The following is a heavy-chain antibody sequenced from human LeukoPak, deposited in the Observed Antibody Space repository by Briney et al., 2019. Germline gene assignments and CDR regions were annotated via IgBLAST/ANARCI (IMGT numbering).Heavy chain of an antibody. V-gene: IGHV4-61*01. J-gene: IGHJ6*04. D-gene: IGHD1-1*01. CDR2: IYYSGST. CDR1: GGSFSSGSYY. CDR3: ARDRYNWNDVMGDYYYYGMDV. Sequence: SETLSLTCTVSGGSFSSGSYYWSWIRQPPGKGLEWIGYIYYSGSTNYNPSLKSRVTISVDTSKNQFSLKLSSVTAADTAVYYCARDRYNWNDVMGDYYYYGMDVWGKGTTVTVSS.